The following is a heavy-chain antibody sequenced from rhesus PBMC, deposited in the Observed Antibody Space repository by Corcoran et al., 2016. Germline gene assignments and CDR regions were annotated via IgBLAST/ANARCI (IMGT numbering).Heavy chain of an antibody. V-gene: IGHV4-93*02. CDR2: IYGSGGST. CDR1: GGSISSSNW. D-gene: IGHD3-28*01. CDR3: ARQWGIVVIIGYFDL. Sequence: QVQLQESGPGVVKPSETLSLTCAVSGGSISSSNWWSWIRQSPGKGLEWIGGIYGSGGSTEYNPSLKSRVTISIDTSKNQVSLKLSSVTAADTAVYYCARQWGIVVIIGYFDLWGPGTPITISS. J-gene: IGHJ2*01.